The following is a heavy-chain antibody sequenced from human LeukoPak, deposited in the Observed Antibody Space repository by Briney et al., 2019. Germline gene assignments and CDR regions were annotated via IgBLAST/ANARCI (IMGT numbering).Heavy chain of an antibody. D-gene: IGHD6-6*01. V-gene: IGHV3-30-3*01. CDR3: ARARYGGSHSSSSLIGRDY. CDR1: GFTFSSYA. CDR2: ISYDGSNK. J-gene: IGHJ4*02. Sequence: PGRSLRLSCAASGFTFSSYAMHWVRQAPGKGLEWVAVISYDGSNKYYADSVKGRFTISRDNSKNSLYLQMNSLRAEDTAVYYCARARYGGSHSSSSLIGRDYWGQGTLVTVSS.